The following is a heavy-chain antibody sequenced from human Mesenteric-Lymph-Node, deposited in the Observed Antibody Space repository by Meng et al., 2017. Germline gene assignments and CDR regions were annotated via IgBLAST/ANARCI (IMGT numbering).Heavy chain of an antibody. CDR3: AFSYYAAYYFDY. D-gene: IGHD3-10*01. Sequence: GESLKISCAASGFTFSSYAMSWVRQAPGKGLEWVSAISGSGGSTYYADSVKGWFTISRDNSKNTLYLQMNSLRAEDTAVYYCAFSYYAAYYFDYWGQGTLVTVSS. J-gene: IGHJ4*02. CDR1: GFTFSSYA. V-gene: IGHV3-23*01. CDR2: ISGSGGST.